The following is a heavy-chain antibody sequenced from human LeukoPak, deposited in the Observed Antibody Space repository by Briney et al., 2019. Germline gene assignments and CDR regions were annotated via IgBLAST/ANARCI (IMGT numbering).Heavy chain of an antibody. CDR1: GFTFGSYS. CDR3: ARDLYSRASRFDP. D-gene: IGHD6-13*01. J-gene: IGHJ5*02. CDR2: ISSSSSYI. V-gene: IGHV3-21*01. Sequence: GGSLRLSCAASGFTFGSYSMNWVRQAPGKGLEWVSSISSSSSYIYYADSVKGRFTISRDNAKNSLYLQMNSLRAEDTAVYYCARDLYSRASRFDPWGQGTLVTASS.